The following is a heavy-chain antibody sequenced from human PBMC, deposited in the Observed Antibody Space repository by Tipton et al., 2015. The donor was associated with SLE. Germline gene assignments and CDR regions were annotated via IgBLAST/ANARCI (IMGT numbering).Heavy chain of an antibody. J-gene: IGHJ4*02. Sequence: TLSLTCTVSGGYISSSSYYWGWIRQPPGKGLEWIGSFYYSGNTYYNPSLKSRVTISVDTSKNQFSLKLSSVTAADTAVYYWARPGVGGWYDYWGQGTLVTVSS. V-gene: IGHV4-39*07. CDR3: ARPGVGGWYDY. D-gene: IGHD6-19*01. CDR1: GGYISSSSYY. CDR2: FYYSGNT.